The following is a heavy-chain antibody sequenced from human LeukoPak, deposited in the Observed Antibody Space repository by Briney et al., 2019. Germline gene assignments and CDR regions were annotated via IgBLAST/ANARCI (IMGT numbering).Heavy chain of an antibody. V-gene: IGHV1-69*13. J-gene: IGHJ4*02. D-gene: IGHD1-26*01. CDR1: GGTFKNYA. CDR2: ILPIFGTT. CDR3: ARDRGSWYYSDY. Sequence: ASVKVSCKASGGTFKNYAISWVRQAPGQGLEWMGGILPIFGTTNYAQKFQARVTITADESTSTAYMEMSSLRSEDTAVYYCARDRGSWYYSDYWGQGTLVTVSS.